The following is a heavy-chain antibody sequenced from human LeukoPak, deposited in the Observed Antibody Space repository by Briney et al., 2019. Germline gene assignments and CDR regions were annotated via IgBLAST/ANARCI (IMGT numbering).Heavy chain of an antibody. CDR3: ATTVTTYYYYYYMDV. CDR2: FDPEDGET. V-gene: IGHV1-24*01. Sequence: ASVKVSCKVSGYTLTELSMHWVRQAPGKGLEWMGGFDPEDGETIYAQKFQGRVTMTEDTSTDTAYMELSSLRSEDTAVYYCATTVTTYYYYYYMDVWGKGTTVTVSS. J-gene: IGHJ6*03. D-gene: IGHD4-17*01. CDR1: GYTLTELS.